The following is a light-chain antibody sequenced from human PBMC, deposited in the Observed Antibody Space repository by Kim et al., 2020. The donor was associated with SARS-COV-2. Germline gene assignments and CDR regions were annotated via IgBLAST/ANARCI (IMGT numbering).Light chain of an antibody. CDR2: HDT. CDR3: QAWDSTTVV. CDR1: KLGVKN. V-gene: IGLV3-1*01. Sequence: SVSPGQPVSIPCSGNKLGVKNACWYQQKPGQSPVLVIYHDTERPSGIPERFSGSNSGNTATLTISGTQAMDGADYYCQAWDSTTVVFGGGTQLTVL. J-gene: IGLJ3*02.